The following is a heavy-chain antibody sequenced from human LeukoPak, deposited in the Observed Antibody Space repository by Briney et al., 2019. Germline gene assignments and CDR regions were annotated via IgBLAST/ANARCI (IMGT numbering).Heavy chain of an antibody. Sequence: GGSLSPSCAASGSTFSTYWMHWVRQVPGKGLVWVSRIKSDGSSIMYADSVKGRFTISRDSDMYNLYLLMNRKRAEDKAVYYCARDQDIGGTSKFDLWGQGTLVTVSS. CDR2: IKSDGSSI. V-gene: IGHV3-74*03. D-gene: IGHD2-15*01. J-gene: IGHJ4*02. CDR3: ARDQDIGGTSKFDL. CDR1: GSTFSTYW.